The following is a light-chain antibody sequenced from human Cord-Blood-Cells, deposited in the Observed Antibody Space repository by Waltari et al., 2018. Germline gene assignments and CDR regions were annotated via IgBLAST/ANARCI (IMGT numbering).Light chain of an antibody. V-gene: IGKV3-20*01. CDR3: QQYGSSPPIT. CDR2: GAS. J-gene: IGKJ5*01. CDR1: QSVSSRY. Sequence: EIVLTQSPGTLSXSPGEXXXXXXRASQSVSSRYLAWYQQKPGQAPRLLIYGASSRATGIPDRFSGSGSGTDFTLTISRLEPEDFAVYYCQQYGSSPPITFGQGTRLEIK.